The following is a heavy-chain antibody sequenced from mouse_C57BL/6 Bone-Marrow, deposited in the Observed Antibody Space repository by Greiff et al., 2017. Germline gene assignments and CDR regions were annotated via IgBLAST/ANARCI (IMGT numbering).Heavy chain of an antibody. CDR3: ARAGPLGRSFDY. D-gene: IGHD4-1*01. J-gene: IGHJ2*01. CDR1: GYTFTSYW. Sequence: QVQLQQPGAELVKPGASVKMSCKASGYTFTSYWITWVKQRPGQGLEWIGDIYPTSGRTNYNEKFKCKAILTVDTASNPAYMQLSSLTAEDSAVFYWARAGPLGRSFDYWGQGTTLTVSS. V-gene: IGHV1-55*01. CDR2: IYPTSGRT.